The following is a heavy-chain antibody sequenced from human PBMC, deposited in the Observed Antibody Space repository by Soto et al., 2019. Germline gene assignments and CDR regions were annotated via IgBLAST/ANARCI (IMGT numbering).Heavy chain of an antibody. Sequence: PGGSLRLSCAASGFTFSSYSMNWVRQAPGKGLEWVSSISSSSSYIYYADSVKGRFTISRDNAKNTLYLQMNSLRAEDTAVYYCARDSGITVFGVVTDQNWFDPWGQGTLVTVSS. CDR1: GFTFSSYS. CDR2: ISSSSSYI. D-gene: IGHD3-3*01. V-gene: IGHV3-21*01. J-gene: IGHJ5*02. CDR3: ARDSGITVFGVVTDQNWFDP.